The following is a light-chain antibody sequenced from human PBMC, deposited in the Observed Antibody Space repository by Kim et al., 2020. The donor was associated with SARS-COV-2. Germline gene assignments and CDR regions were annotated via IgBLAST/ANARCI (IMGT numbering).Light chain of an antibody. J-gene: IGLJ2*01. CDR3: ASWDDNLSGFL. CDR2: GGN. Sequence: GQRVTFSCSGGRSNIGSNLVSWYLHLPGAAPKLLIYGGNQRPSGVPDRFSGSQSGTAASLVISGLRSEDEADYYCASWDDNLSGFLFGGGTQLTVL. V-gene: IGLV1-47*01. CDR1: RSNIGSNL.